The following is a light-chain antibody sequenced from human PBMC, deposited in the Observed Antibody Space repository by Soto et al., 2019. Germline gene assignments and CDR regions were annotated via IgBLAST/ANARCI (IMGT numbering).Light chain of an antibody. CDR1: QGISSY. J-gene: IGKJ2*01. Sequence: DIQLTQSPSFLSASVGDRVTITCRASQGISSYLAWYQQKPGKAPKLLIYAASTLQSGVPSRFSGSGSGTEFTLTISILQPEDVATYYCQQLNSYPYTFGQGTKLEIK. V-gene: IGKV1-9*01. CDR3: QQLNSYPYT. CDR2: AAS.